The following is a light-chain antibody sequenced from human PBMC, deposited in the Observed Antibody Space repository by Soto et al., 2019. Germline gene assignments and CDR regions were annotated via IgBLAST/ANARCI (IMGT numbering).Light chain of an antibody. Sequence: DIQMTQSPSTLSASVGDRVTITCRASQSISSWLAWYQQKPGKAPNLLIYKTSSLQGGVPSRFSGSGSGTEFSLTISSLQPDDLATYYCQQYNSYPPTFGPGTKVDIK. CDR1: QSISSW. J-gene: IGKJ3*01. V-gene: IGKV1-5*03. CDR3: QQYNSYPPT. CDR2: KTS.